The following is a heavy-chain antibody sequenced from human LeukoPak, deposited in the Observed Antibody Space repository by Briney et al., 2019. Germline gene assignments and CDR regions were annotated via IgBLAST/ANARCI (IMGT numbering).Heavy chain of an antibody. Sequence: PSETLSLTCTVSGYSISSGFYWGCIRQPPGKGLEWIGSIYHSGSTYYNPSLKSRVTISVDTSKNQFSLRLSSVTAADTAVYYCARLPTVTFFDYWGQGTLVTVSS. CDR2: IYHSGST. D-gene: IGHD4-17*01. CDR3: ARLPTVTFFDY. J-gene: IGHJ4*02. CDR1: GYSISSGFY. V-gene: IGHV4-38-2*02.